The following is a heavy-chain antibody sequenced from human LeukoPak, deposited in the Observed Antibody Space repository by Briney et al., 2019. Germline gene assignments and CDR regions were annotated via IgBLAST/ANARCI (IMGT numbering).Heavy chain of an antibody. CDR3: ARDRFVRSHYYDSSGRDY. CDR2: IWYDASNK. V-gene: IGHV3-33*01. Sequence: GGSLRLSCAASGFTYSSYGMHWVLQAPGKVLEWVAVIWYDASNKYYADSVKGRFTISRDNSKNTLYLQMNSLRAEDTAVYYCARDRFVRSHYYDSSGRDYWGQGTLVTVSS. CDR1: GFTYSSYG. J-gene: IGHJ4*02. D-gene: IGHD3-22*01.